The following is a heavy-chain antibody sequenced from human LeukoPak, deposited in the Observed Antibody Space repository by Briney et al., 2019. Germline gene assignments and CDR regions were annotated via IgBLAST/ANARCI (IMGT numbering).Heavy chain of an antibody. Sequence: GGSLRLSCAASGFTFSDYYMSWIRQAPGKGLEWVAVISYDGSNKYYADSVKGRFTISRDNSKNTLYLQMNSLRAEDTAVYYCARADSSSWGEDWFDPWGQGTLVTVSS. J-gene: IGHJ5*02. D-gene: IGHD6-13*01. V-gene: IGHV3-30*01. CDR1: GFTFSDYY. CDR2: ISYDGSNK. CDR3: ARADSSSWGEDWFDP.